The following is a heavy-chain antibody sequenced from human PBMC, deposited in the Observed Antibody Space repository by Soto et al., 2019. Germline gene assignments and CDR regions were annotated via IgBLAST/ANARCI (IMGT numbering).Heavy chain of an antibody. D-gene: IGHD3-10*01. Sequence: SETLSLTCTVSGDSVTSVSDYWSWIRQPPGKGLEWIGYIYYSGSADYNPSLGSRVTISIDTSKNQFPLKLTSVTAADTAVYYCARGVGFGYYYYHMDLWGQGTTVTVSS. J-gene: IGHJ6*02. CDR3: ARGVGFGYYYYHMDL. V-gene: IGHV4-61*01. CDR2: IYYSGSA. CDR1: GDSVTSVSDY.